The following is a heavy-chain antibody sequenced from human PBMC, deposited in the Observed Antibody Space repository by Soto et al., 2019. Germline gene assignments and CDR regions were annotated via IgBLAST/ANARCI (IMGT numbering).Heavy chain of an antibody. J-gene: IGHJ4*02. V-gene: IGHV3-30-3*01. D-gene: IGHD1-7*01. CDR1: GFTFSSYA. Sequence: GGSLRLSGPASGFTFSSYAMHWVRQAPGKGLEWVAVISYDGSNKYYADSVKGRFTISRDNSKNTLYLQMNSPRAEDTAVYYCARDPLELNYFDYWGQGTLVTVSS. CDR2: ISYDGSNK. CDR3: ARDPLELNYFDY.